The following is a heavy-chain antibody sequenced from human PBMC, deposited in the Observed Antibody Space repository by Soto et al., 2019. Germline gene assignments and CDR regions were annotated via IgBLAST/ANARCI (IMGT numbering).Heavy chain of an antibody. CDR1: GYTFTSYD. Sequence: QVQLVQSGAEVKKPGASVKVSCKASGYTFTSYDINWLRQATGQGLEWMGWMNPNSGNTGYAQKFRGRVTMTRNTSISTAYMELRSLRSEDTAVYYCARFVLRFIYYYCMDVWGQGTTVTVSS. CDR2: MNPNSGNT. CDR3: ARFVLRFIYYYCMDV. D-gene: IGHD3-3*01. V-gene: IGHV1-8*01. J-gene: IGHJ6*02.